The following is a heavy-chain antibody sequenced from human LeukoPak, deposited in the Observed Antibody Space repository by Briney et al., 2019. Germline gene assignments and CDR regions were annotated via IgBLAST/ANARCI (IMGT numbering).Heavy chain of an antibody. D-gene: IGHD3-10*01. CDR1: GYTFTSYY. CDR3: ASNTMGRGVIIGNYFDY. Sequence: GASVQVSCKTSGYTFTSYYIHWLRQAPGQRFEWMGWSDPKSGATKYEHFQGRVTMTRDTSISTAYMELSSLRSEDTAVYYCASNTMGRGVIIGNYFDYWGQGTLVTVSS. V-gene: IGHV1-2*02. CDR2: SDPKSGAT. J-gene: IGHJ4*02.